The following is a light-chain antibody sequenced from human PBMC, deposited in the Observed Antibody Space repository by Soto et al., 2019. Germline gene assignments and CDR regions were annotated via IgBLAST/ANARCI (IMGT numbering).Light chain of an antibody. CDR3: CSYAGSST. Sequence: QLVLTQSPSASASLGASVKLTCTLSSGHSTYAIAWHQHQAEKGPRYLMNLKSDGTHTKGDGIPDRFSGSSSGPERYLTISSLQSEDEADYYCCSYAGSSTFGGGTQLTVL. J-gene: IGLJ2*01. CDR1: SGHSTYA. CDR2: LKSDGTH. V-gene: IGLV4-69*01.